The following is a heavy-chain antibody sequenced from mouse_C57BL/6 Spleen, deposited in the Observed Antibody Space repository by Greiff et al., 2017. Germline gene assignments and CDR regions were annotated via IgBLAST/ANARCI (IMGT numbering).Heavy chain of an antibody. V-gene: IGHV7-1*01. Sequence: EVKLMESGGGLVQSGRSLRLSCATSGFTFSDFYMEWVRQAPGKGLEWIAASRNKANDYTTEYSASVKGRFIVSRDTSQSILYLQMNALRAEDTAMYYCARDADDGYSYWYFDVWGTGTTVTVSS. CDR1: GFTFSDFY. J-gene: IGHJ1*03. D-gene: IGHD2-3*01. CDR3: ARDADDGYSYWYFDV. CDR2: SRNKANDYTT.